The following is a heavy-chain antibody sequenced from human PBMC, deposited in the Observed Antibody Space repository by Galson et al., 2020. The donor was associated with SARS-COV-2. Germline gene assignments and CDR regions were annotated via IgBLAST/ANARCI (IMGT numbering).Heavy chain of an antibody. CDR3: AREEVDSFYFYYYGMDV. CDR2: FIPSGCSS. J-gene: IGHJ6*02. Sequence: MGVFIPSGCSSRYAQKFQGRVTMTRDTSTSTVHMQLSSLRFEDTAVYYCAREEVDSFYFYYYGMDVWGQGTTVTVS. D-gene: IGHD3-9*01. V-gene: IGHV1-46*01.